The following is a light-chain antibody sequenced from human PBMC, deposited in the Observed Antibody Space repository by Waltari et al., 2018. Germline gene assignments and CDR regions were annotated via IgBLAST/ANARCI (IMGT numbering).Light chain of an antibody. CDR3: QSYDGRDHVI. Sequence: FVLTQPHSVSESPGKTVILSCTRSSGSIAVNFVPLFRQRPGSAPSTVIFEDRQRHVGVPNRFSASIDSPANSAYLTISGLEPDDEADYYCQSYDGRDHVIFGGGTKLTVL. CDR1: SGSIAVNF. CDR2: EDR. J-gene: IGLJ2*01. V-gene: IGLV6-57*03.